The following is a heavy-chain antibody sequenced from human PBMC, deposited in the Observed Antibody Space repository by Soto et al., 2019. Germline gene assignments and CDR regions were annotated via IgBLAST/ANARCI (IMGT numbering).Heavy chain of an antibody. CDR1: GGSISSYY. CDR3: ARWSSSWSLFDY. Sequence: SSETLSLTCTVSGGSISSYYWIWIRQPPGKGLEWIGYIYYSGSTNYNPSLKSRVTISVDTSKNQFSLKLSSVTAADTAVYYCARWSSSWSLFDYWGQGTLVTVSS. V-gene: IGHV4-59*01. D-gene: IGHD6-13*01. J-gene: IGHJ4*02. CDR2: IYYSGST.